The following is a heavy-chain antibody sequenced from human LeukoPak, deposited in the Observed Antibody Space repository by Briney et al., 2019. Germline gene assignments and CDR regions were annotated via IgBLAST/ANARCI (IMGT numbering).Heavy chain of an antibody. CDR2: ISGNGRNT. J-gene: IGHJ4*02. Sequence: PGGSLRLSCAASGFTFSSYVMSWVRQAPGKGLEWVSSISGNGRNTYYADSVKGRFTISRDNSKNTLYLQMNSLRAEDTAVYYCAKMDFWPSPFDYWGQGTLVTVSS. V-gene: IGHV3-23*01. CDR1: GFTFSSYV. CDR3: AKMDFWPSPFDY. D-gene: IGHD3-3*01.